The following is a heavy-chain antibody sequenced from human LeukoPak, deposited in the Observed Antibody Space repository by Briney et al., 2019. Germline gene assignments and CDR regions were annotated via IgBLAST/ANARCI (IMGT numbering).Heavy chain of an antibody. CDR3: ARAGELRYMDV. J-gene: IGHJ6*03. CDR1: GFTFSSYT. Sequence: GGSLRLSCAASGFTFSSYTMNWVRQAPGKGLEWVSSISTSSSYIYYADSVKGRFTISRDNAKKSLYLQMNSLRAEDTAVYYCARAGELRYMDVWGKGTAVTVSS. CDR2: ISTSSSYI. V-gene: IGHV3-21*01. D-gene: IGHD3-16*01.